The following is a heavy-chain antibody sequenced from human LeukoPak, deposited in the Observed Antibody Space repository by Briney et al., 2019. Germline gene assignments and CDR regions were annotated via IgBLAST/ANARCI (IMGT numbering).Heavy chain of an antibody. Sequence: SETLSPTCTVSGGSISSYYWSWIRQPPGKGLEWIGYIYYSGSTNYNPSLKSRVTISVDTSKNQFSLKLSSVTAADTAVYYCARDSMVRGVVGWFDPWGQGTLVTVSS. CDR1: GGSISSYY. CDR3: ARDSMVRGVVGWFDP. CDR2: IYYSGST. D-gene: IGHD3-10*01. J-gene: IGHJ5*02. V-gene: IGHV4-59*01.